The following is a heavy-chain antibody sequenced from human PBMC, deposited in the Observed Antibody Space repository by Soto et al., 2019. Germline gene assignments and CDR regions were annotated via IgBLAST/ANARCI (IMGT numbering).Heavy chain of an antibody. J-gene: IGHJ4*02. CDR2: INPSGGST. D-gene: IGHD3-22*01. CDR3: ARDPAIILTYYYDSSGLAIDY. CDR1: GYTFTSYY. V-gene: IGHV1-46*01. Sequence: QVQLVQSGAEVKKPGASVKVSCKASGYTFTSYYMHWVRQAPGQGLEWMGIINPSGGSTSYAQKFQGRVIMTRDTSTSTVYMELSSLRSEDTAVYYCARDPAIILTYYYDSSGLAIDYWGQGTLVTVSS.